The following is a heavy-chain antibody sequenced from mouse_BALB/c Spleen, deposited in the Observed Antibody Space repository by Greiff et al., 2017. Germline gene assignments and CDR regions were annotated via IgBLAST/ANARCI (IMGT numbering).Heavy chain of an antibody. J-gene: IGHJ4*01. CDR1: GFSLTSYG. CDR3: ARKDYGYAMDC. CDR2: IWRGGST. Sequence: VQLVESGPGLVQPSQSLSITCTVSGFSLTSYGVHWVRQSPGKGLEWLGVIWRGGSTDYNAAFISRLSISKDNSKSQVFFKMNSLQANDTAIYYCARKDYGYAMDCWGQGTSVTVSS. V-gene: IGHV2-2*02. D-gene: IGHD1-1*01.